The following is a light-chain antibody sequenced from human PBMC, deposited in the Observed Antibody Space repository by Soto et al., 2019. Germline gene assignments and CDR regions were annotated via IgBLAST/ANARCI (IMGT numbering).Light chain of an antibody. CDR1: QSVRTS. J-gene: IGKJ1*01. Sequence: EIVLTQSPATLSLSPGERATLSCRASQSVRTSLAWYQQQPGQAPRLIIYGASTRATGIPDRFSGSGFGTDFTLTITRLEPEDFAVYYCQQYGSSLWTFGLGTKV. V-gene: IGKV3-20*01. CDR2: GAS. CDR3: QQYGSSLWT.